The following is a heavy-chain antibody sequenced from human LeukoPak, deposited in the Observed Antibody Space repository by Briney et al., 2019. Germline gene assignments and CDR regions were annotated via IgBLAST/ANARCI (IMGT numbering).Heavy chain of an antibody. Sequence: GGSLRLSCAASGFTVVSNYMSWVRQAPEKGLEWVSVIYNSGTTYYTDSVKGRFTFSRDISKNTLYLQMNSLRAEDTAVYYCARDTQWLGRAFDVWGRGTMVTVSS. J-gene: IGHJ3*01. CDR2: IYNSGTT. V-gene: IGHV3-53*01. CDR3: ARDTQWLGRAFDV. CDR1: GFTVVSNY. D-gene: IGHD6-19*01.